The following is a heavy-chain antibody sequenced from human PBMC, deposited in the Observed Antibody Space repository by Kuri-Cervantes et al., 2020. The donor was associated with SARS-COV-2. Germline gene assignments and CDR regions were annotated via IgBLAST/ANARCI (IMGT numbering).Heavy chain of an antibody. J-gene: IGHJ4*02. D-gene: IGHD5-24*01. CDR3: AKEAVRGDGFFDY. CDR2: ILYHGVDS. V-gene: IGHV3-30*18. Sequence: GGSLRLSCAASGFNFNNFDINWVRQAPGKGLEWVAAILYHGVDSYYADSVKGRFTISRDNSKNTLYLQMNSLRAEDTAVYYCAKEAVRGDGFFDYWGQGTLVTVSS. CDR1: GFNFNNFD.